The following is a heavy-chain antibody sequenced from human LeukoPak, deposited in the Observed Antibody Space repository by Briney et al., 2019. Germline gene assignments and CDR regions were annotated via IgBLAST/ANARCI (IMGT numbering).Heavy chain of an antibody. J-gene: IGHJ6*02. V-gene: IGHV3-7*01. Sequence: GGSLRLSCAASGFTFSSYWMSWVRQAPGKGLEWVANIKQDGSEKYYVDSVKGRFTISRDNAKNSLYLQMNSLRAEDTAVYYCARGGRQWLTPYNYYYGMDVWGQGTTVTVSS. CDR1: GFTFSSYW. CDR3: ARGGRQWLTPYNYYYGMDV. CDR2: IKQDGSEK. D-gene: IGHD6-19*01.